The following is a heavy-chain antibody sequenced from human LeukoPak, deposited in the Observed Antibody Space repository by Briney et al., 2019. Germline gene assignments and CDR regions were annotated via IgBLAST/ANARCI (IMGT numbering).Heavy chain of an antibody. CDR3: ARQPANTAAFDI. J-gene: IGHJ3*02. D-gene: IGHD5-18*01. V-gene: IGHV4-59*08. CDR1: GGSINAYY. CDR2: VRDNGEN. Sequence: SETLSLTCTVSGGSINAYYWRWIRQPPGKGLEWIAYVRDNGENNYNPSLKSRVAISVDTANNQISLRLNFMTAADTAIYYCARQPANTAAFDIWGLGTMVTVSS.